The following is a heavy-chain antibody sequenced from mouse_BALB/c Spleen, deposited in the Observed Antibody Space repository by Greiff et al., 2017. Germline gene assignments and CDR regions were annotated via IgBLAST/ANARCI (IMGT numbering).Heavy chain of an antibody. CDR2: IWSGGST. J-gene: IGHJ4*01. CDR1: GFSLTSYG. CDR3: ARKWYDYDGGKNYYAMDY. V-gene: IGHV2-2*02. D-gene: IGHD2-4*01. Sequence: VQLVESGPGLVQPSQSLSITCTVSGFSLTSYGVHWVRQSPGKGLEWLGVIWSGGSTDYNAAFISRLSISKDNSKSQVFFKMNSLQANDTAIYYCARKWYDYDGGKNYYAMDYWGQGTSVTVSS.